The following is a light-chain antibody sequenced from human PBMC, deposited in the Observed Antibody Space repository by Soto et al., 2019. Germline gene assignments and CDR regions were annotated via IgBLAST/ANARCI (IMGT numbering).Light chain of an antibody. CDR3: QQYSKWPLT. V-gene: IGKV3-15*01. CDR1: QSLGGS. J-gene: IGKJ4*01. Sequence: IVMTQSPATLSESPGERATLSCRASQSLGGSLAWYQQKPGQAPRLLIYGASTRAAETPARFSGSGSETEFTLTISSLQSEDFAVYYCQQYSKWPLTFGGGAKVDIK. CDR2: GAS.